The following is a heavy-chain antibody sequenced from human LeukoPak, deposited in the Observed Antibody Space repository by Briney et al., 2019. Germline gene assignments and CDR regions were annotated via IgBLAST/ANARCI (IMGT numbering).Heavy chain of an antibody. J-gene: IGHJ4*02. V-gene: IGHV3-48*02. Sequence: GGSLRLSCAASGFTFSSYSMNWVRQAPGKGLEWVSYISSSYSTMYYADSVRGRFTISRDNAKNSLYLQMNSLRDEDTAVYYCARDASGWGFTDYWGQRTLVTVSS. CDR1: GFTFSSYS. D-gene: IGHD6-19*01. CDR2: ISSSYSTM. CDR3: ARDASGWGFTDY.